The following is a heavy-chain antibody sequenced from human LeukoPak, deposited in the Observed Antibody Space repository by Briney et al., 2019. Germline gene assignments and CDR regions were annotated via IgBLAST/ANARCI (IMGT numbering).Heavy chain of an antibody. CDR1: GFTFSSYG. J-gene: IGHJ4*02. CDR2: IWYDGSNK. V-gene: IGHV3-33*01. CDR3: AREGRQWLVYYFDY. Sequence: GGSLRLSCAASGFTFSSYGMHWVRQAPGKGLEWVAVIWYDGSNKYYADSVKGRFTISRDNSKNTLYLQMNSLRAEDTAAYYCAREGRQWLVYYFDYWGQGTLVTVSS. D-gene: IGHD6-19*01.